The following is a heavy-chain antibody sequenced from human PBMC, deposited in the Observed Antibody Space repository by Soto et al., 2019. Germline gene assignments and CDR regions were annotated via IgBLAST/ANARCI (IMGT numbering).Heavy chain of an antibody. Sequence: PGGSLRLSCTASGFTFSNYAMSWVRQAPGKGLEWVSTFSSGGGGTYYADSVKGRFTISRDNSKNTLSLQMNSLRAEDTAVYYCAKTTLRFLEWLFIPYYFDYWGQGTLVTVSS. CDR2: FSSGGGGT. CDR3: AKTTLRFLEWLFIPYYFDY. CDR1: GFTFSNYA. D-gene: IGHD3-3*01. V-gene: IGHV3-23*01. J-gene: IGHJ4*02.